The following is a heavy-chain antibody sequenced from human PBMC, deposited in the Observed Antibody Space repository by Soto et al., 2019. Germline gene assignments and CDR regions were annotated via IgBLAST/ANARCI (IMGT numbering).Heavy chain of an antibody. Sequence: QVQLVESGGGVVQPGRSLRLSCAASGFTFSSYGMHWVRQAPGKGLEWVAVIWYDGSNKYYADSVKGRFTISRDNSKNTLYLQMNSLRAEDTAVYYCARTAGDSEGAFDIWGQGTMVTVSS. D-gene: IGHD2-21*02. CDR1: GFTFSSYG. J-gene: IGHJ3*02. V-gene: IGHV3-33*01. CDR3: ARTAGDSEGAFDI. CDR2: IWYDGSNK.